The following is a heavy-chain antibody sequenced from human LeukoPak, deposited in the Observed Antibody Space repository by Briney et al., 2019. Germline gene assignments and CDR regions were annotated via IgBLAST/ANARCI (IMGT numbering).Heavy chain of an antibody. CDR1: GGSISSYY. J-gene: IGHJ6*03. CDR3: ARDLSTMVRGKAHYYYYYMDV. D-gene: IGHD3-10*01. Sequence: PSETLSLTCTVSGGSISSYYWSWIRQPPGKGLEWIGYIYYSGSTNYNPSLKSRVTISVDTSKNQFSLKLSSVTAADTAVYYCARDLSTMVRGKAHYYYYYMDVWGKGTTVTVSS. V-gene: IGHV4-59*12. CDR2: IYYSGST.